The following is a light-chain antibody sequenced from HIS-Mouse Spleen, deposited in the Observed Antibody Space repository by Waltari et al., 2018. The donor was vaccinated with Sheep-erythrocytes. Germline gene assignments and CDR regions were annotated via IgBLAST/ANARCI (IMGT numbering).Light chain of an antibody. Sequence: QSALTQPRSVSGSPGQSVTISCTVTSSAVGGYNYVSGYQQHPGKAPKLMIYDVSKRPSGVPDRFSGSKSGNTASLTISGLQAEDEADYYCCSYAGSYTVVFGGGTKLTVL. V-gene: IGLV2-11*01. J-gene: IGLJ2*01. CDR2: DVS. CDR3: CSYAGSYTVV. CDR1: SSAVGGYNY.